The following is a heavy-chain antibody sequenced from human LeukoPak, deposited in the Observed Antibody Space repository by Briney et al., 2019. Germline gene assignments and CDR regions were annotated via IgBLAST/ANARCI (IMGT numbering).Heavy chain of an antibody. J-gene: IGHJ4*02. CDR1: GYNFISYG. Sequence: ASVKVSCKASGYNFISYGINWVRQAPGQGLEWMGWISGNKGNTKYAQKVQGRITLTTDTSTTTAYLELRSLTSDDTAVYYCARYRAALGKDGGEADYWGQGTLVTVSS. CDR3: ARYRAALGKDGGEADY. D-gene: IGHD6-13*01. V-gene: IGHV1-18*01. CDR2: ISGNKGNT.